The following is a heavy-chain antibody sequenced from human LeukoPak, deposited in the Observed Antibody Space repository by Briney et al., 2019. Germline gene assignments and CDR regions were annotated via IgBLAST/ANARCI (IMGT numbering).Heavy chain of an antibody. D-gene: IGHD6-19*01. Sequence: GGSLRLSCAASGFSFGNYWMHWVRRAPGKGLMWISRINTDGDYTDYADSVRGRFTISRDNARNTLDLQMKSLRAEDTAVYYCVRRQWLGHSDRWGQGTLVSVSS. J-gene: IGHJ5*02. CDR1: GFSFGNYW. CDR2: INTDGDYT. V-gene: IGHV3-74*01. CDR3: VRRQWLGHSDR.